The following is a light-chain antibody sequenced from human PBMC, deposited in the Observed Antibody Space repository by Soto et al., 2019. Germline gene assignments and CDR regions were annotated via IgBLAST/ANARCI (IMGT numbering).Light chain of an antibody. Sequence: SYELTQPPSVSVSPGQTASITCSGDKLGDKYACWYQQKPGQSPVLVIYQDSKRPSGIPERFSGSNSGNTATLTISGTQAMDEAHYYCQAWASSTLYVFGTGTKGTV. J-gene: IGLJ1*01. CDR2: QDS. CDR3: QAWASSTLYV. V-gene: IGLV3-1*01. CDR1: KLGDKY.